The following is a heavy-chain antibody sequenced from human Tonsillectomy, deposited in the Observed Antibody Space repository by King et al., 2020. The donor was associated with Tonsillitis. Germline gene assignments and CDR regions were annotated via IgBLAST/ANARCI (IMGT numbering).Heavy chain of an antibody. V-gene: IGHV2-26*01. D-gene: IGHD5-18*01. CDR3: ARIFAGVDTAFLDV. J-gene: IGHJ6*02. Sequence: VTLKESGPVLVKPTETLTLTCTVSGFSLSNTTMGVSWIRQPPGKALEWLAFIFSNDEKSYSTSLKSRLTIFKDTSKSQVVLTMTNMDPVDTATYYCARIFAGVDTAFLDVWGQGTTVTVSS. CDR1: GFSLSNTTMG. CDR2: IFSNDEK.